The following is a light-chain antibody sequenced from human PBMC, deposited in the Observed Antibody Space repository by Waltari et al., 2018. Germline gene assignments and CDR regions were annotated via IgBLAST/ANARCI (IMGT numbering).Light chain of an antibody. V-gene: IGKV2-30*02. CDR2: KVS. CDR1: QSLVHSDGNTY. CDR3: MQGTHWPLT. Sequence: DVAMTQSPLSLPVTLGQPASISCRSSQSLVHSDGNTYLNWFQQRPGQSPRRLMYKVSKRDSGVPDRFSGSGSGTDFTLKISRVEVEDVGVYYCMQGTHWPLTFGPGTKVDIK. J-gene: IGKJ3*01.